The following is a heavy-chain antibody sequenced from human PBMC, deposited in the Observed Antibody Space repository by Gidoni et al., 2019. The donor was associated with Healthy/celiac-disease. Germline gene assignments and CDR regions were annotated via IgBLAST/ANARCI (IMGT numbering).Heavy chain of an antibody. D-gene: IGHD3-16*01. V-gene: IGHV3-53*01. CDR1: GFTVSSNY. J-gene: IGHJ4*02. Sequence: EVQLVESGGGLIQPGGSLRLSCVASGFTVSSNYMSWVRQAPGKGLEWVSVIYSGGSTYYADSVKGRFTIFRDNSKNTLYLQMNSLRAEDTAVYYCAREPGGITFGGVNWGQGTLVTVSS. CDR2: IYSGGST. CDR3: AREPGGITFGGVN.